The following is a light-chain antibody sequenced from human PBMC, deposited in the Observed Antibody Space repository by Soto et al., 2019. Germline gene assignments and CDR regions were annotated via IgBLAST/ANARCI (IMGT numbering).Light chain of an antibody. CDR1: RKVVGSYNL. CDR3: CSYAGSNYYV. J-gene: IGLJ1*01. CDR2: EGS. V-gene: IGLV2-23*01. Sequence: QSSLTPPAPLSGGSGQSITLCCPWSRKVVGSYNLVSWYQHHPGKAPKLMIFEGSKRPSGVSNRFSGSKSGNTASLTISGLQAEDEAEFYCCSYAGSNYYVFGTGTKVTVL.